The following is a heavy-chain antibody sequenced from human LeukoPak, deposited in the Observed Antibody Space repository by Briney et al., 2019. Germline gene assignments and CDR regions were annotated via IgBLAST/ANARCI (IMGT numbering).Heavy chain of an antibody. CDR3: ARRGSYRPYYFDY. Sequence: PSETLSLTCTVTGGSLSSYHWSWIRQPPGKGLAWIGYIYYSGSTNYNPSLQRRVTISVDTSKNQFSLKLSSVTAADTAVYYCARRGSYRPYYFDYWGQGTLVTVSS. CDR1: GGSLSSYH. V-gene: IGHV4-59*01. J-gene: IGHJ4*02. D-gene: IGHD3-16*02. CDR2: IYYSGST.